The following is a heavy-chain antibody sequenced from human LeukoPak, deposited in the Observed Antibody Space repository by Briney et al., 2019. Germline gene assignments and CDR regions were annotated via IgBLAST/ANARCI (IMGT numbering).Heavy chain of an antibody. D-gene: IGHD1-14*01. J-gene: IGHJ3*02. V-gene: IGHV3-48*02. CDR1: GFTVSSNY. CDR3: ARGMGPGRDAFDI. CDR2: ISSSSNTI. Sequence: PRGSLRLSCAASGFTVSSNYMSWVRQAPGKGLEWVSYISSSSNTIYYGDSVQGRFTISRDNAKNSLYLQMSSLRDEDTAVYYCARGMGPGRDAFDIWGQGTMVTVSS.